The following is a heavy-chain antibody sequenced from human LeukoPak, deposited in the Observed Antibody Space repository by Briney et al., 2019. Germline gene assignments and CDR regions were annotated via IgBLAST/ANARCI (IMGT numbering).Heavy chain of an antibody. D-gene: IGHD4-23*01. CDR3: ARDDGGNPLGPFDY. CDR2: IYYSGST. CDR1: GGSISSGDYY. V-gene: IGHV4-61*08. J-gene: IGHJ4*02. Sequence: SETLSLTCTVSGGSISSGDYYWSWIRQPPGKGLEWIGYIYYSGSTNYNPSLKSRVTISVDTSKNQFSLKLSSVTAADTAVYYCARDDGGNPLGPFDYWGQGTLVTVSS.